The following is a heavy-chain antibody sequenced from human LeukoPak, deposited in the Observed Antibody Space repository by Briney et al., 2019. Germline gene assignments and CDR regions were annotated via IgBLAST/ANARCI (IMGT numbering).Heavy chain of an antibody. D-gene: IGHD5-18*01. CDR2: INHSGST. J-gene: IGHJ4*02. V-gene: IGHV4-34*01. CDR1: GGSFSGYY. CDR3: AREIQLFGYFDY. Sequence: SETLSLTCAVYGGSFSGYYWSWIRQPPGKGLEWIGEINHSGSTNYNPSLKSRVTISVDTSKNQFSLKLSSVTAADTAVYYCAREIQLFGYFDYWGQGTLVTVSS.